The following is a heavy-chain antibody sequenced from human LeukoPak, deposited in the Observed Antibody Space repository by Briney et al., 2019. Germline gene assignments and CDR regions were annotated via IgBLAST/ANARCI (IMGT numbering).Heavy chain of an antibody. V-gene: IGHV3-48*03. CDR2: ISSSGSTI. D-gene: IGHD3-3*01. CDR1: GFTFSSYE. J-gene: IGHJ6*02. CDR3: ARDRTRDFGVVIARPHYYYGMDV. Sequence: GGSLRLSCAASGFTFSSYEMNWVRQAPGKGLEWVSYISSSGSTIYYADSVEGRFTISRDNAKNPLYLQMNSLRAEDTAVYYCARDRTRDFGVVIARPHYYYGMDVWGRGTTVTVSS.